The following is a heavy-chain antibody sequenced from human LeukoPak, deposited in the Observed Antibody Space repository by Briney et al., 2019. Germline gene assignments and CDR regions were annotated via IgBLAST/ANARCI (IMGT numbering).Heavy chain of an antibody. Sequence: GGSLRLSCVVFALCNSSYDMHWVRQAPGKGLEWVSYISSTGRITYYADSMKGRFIISRDHAKNSLLLQMNSLTAEDTAVYYCATTDAHLALDYWGQGTLVTVSS. CDR2: ISSTGRIT. J-gene: IGHJ4*02. V-gene: IGHV3-48*03. D-gene: IGHD1-14*01. CDR1: ALCNSSYD. CDR3: ATTDAHLALDY.